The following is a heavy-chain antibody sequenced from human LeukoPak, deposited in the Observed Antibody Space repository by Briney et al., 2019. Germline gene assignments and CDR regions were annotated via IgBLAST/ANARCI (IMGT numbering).Heavy chain of an antibody. CDR2: ISWDVGST. CDR1: GFTFDDYA. Sequence: GGSLRLSCAASGFTFDDYAMHWVRQAPGKGLEWVSLISWDVGSTYYADSVKGRFTISRDNSKNSLYLQMNSLRAEDTALYYCAKEPMPSYYYYYMDVWGKGTTVTVSS. V-gene: IGHV3-43D*03. CDR3: AKEPMPSYYYYYMDV. J-gene: IGHJ6*03. D-gene: IGHD2-2*01.